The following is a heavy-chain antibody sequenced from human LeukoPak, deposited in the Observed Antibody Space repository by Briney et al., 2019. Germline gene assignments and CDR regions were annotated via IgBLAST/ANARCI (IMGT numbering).Heavy chain of an antibody. D-gene: IGHD5-18*01. V-gene: IGHV3-48*03. CDR1: GFTFSSYE. CDR2: ISSSGSTK. CDR3: ASLSSGYSYGYGVY. J-gene: IGHJ4*02. Sequence: GGPLRLSCAASGFTFSSYEMNWVRQAPGKGLEWVSYISSSGSTKYYADSVKGRFTISRDNAKTSLYLKMNRLRAEDTAVYYCASLSSGYSYGYGVYWGQGTLVTVSS.